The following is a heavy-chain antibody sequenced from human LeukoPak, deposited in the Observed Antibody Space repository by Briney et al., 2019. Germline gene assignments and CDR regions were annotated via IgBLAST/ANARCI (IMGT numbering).Heavy chain of an antibody. D-gene: IGHD5-18*01. CDR1: GGSFSGYY. V-gene: IGHV4-34*01. J-gene: IGHJ4*02. CDR2: INHSGST. CDR3: ARANGYGLLDY. Sequence: SETLSLTCAVYGGSFSGYYWSWIRQPPGKGLEWIGEINHSGSTNYNPSLKSRVTISIDTSKNQFSLKLSSVTAADTAVYYCARANGYGLLDYWGQGTLVTVSS.